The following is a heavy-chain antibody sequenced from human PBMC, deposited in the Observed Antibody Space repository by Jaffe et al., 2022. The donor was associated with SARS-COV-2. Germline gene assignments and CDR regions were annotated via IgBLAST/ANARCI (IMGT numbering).Heavy chain of an antibody. CDR1: GFTFSSYA. CDR3: AISLDYVWGSYRPAGWYYGMDV. CDR2: ISGSGGST. Sequence: EVQLLESGGGLVQPGGSLRLSCAASGFTFSSYAMSWVRQAPGKGLEWVSAISGSGGSTYYADSVKGRFTISRDNSKNTLYLQMNSLRAEDTAVYYCAISLDYVWGSYRPAGWYYGMDVWGQGTTVTVSS. V-gene: IGHV3-23*01. D-gene: IGHD3-16*02. J-gene: IGHJ6*02.